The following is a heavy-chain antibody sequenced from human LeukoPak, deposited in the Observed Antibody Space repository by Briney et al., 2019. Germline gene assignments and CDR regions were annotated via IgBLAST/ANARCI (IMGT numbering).Heavy chain of an antibody. V-gene: IGHV3-23*01. CDR2: ISVGDPTT. CDR1: DFSFTTYT. D-gene: IGHD3-10*01. CDR3: AKQSLLLRGPLLIYYFDF. J-gene: IGHJ4*02. Sequence: GGSLRLSCAASDFSFTTYTMSWVRQAPGKGLEWVSSISVGDPTTYYADSVKGRFTISRDNSKNTLYLQMNSLRAEDTAIYYCAKQSLLLRGPLLIYYFDFWGQGTLVTVSS.